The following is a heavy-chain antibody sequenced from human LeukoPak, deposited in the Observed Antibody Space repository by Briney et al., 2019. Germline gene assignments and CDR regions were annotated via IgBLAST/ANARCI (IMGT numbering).Heavy chain of an antibody. V-gene: IGHV4-38-2*01. Sequence: SETLSLTCAVSGYSISSGYYWGWIRQPPGKGLEWIGSIYHSGITYYNPSLKSRVTISVDTSKNQFSLKLSSVTAADTAVYYCARGDYYDSSGYLYAFDIWGQGTMVTVSS. CDR2: IYHSGIT. J-gene: IGHJ3*02. CDR3: ARGDYYDSSGYLYAFDI. CDR1: GYSISSGYY. D-gene: IGHD3-22*01.